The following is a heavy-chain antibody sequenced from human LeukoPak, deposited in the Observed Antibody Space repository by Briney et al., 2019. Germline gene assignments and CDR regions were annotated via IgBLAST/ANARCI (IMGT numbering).Heavy chain of an antibody. Sequence: GGSLRLSCAASGFTFSSYAMHWVRQAPGKGLEWVAVISYDGSNKYYADSVEGRFTISRDNSKNTLYLQMNSLRAEDTAVYYCARVGMTDPYYYYYYMDVWGKGTTVTVSS. D-gene: IGHD6-13*01. CDR3: ARVGMTDPYYYYYYMDV. CDR1: GFTFSSYA. J-gene: IGHJ6*03. CDR2: ISYDGSNK. V-gene: IGHV3-30*04.